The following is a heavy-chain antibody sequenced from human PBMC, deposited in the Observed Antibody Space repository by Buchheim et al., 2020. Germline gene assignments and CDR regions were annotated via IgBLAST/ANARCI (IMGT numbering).Heavy chain of an antibody. CDR1: GFTFSSYG. D-gene: IGHD3-10*01. Sequence: QVQLVESGGGVVQPGRSLRLSCAASGFTFSSYGMHWVRQAPGKGLEWVAVISYDGSNKYYADSVKGRFTISRDNSKNTLYLPMNSLRAEDTAVYYCATLMVRGVIFDYWGQGTL. V-gene: IGHV3-30*03. CDR2: ISYDGSNK. CDR3: ATLMVRGVIFDY. J-gene: IGHJ4*02.